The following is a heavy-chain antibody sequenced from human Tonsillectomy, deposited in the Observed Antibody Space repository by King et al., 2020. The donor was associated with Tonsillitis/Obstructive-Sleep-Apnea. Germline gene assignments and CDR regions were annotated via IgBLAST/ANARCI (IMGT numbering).Heavy chain of an antibody. D-gene: IGHD2-2*01. Sequence: VQLVESGGGLVQPGGSLRLSCAASGFTFSSYSMNWVRQAPGKGLEWVSYISSSSSTIYYADSVKGRFTISRDNAKNSLYLQMNSLRDEDTAVYYCARDYLVPAAYYGENFDYWGQGTLVTVSS. J-gene: IGHJ4*02. V-gene: IGHV3-48*02. CDR1: GFTFSSYS. CDR3: ARDYLVPAAYYGENFDY. CDR2: ISSSSSTI.